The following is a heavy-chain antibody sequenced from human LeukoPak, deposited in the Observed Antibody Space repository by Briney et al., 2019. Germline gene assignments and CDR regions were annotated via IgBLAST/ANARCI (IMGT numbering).Heavy chain of an antibody. J-gene: IGHJ5*02. CDR2: IHHSGIT. Sequence: PSETLSLTCTVSGGSISSSVYYWGWIRQPPGKGLEWIGSIHHSGITFYNPALKSRVTISVDTSKYQLSLKLSSMTAADTAVYYCVSLLCNSERVEWFGPWGQGTLVTVSS. CDR1: GGSISSSVYY. D-gene: IGHD3-10*01. CDR3: VSLLCNSERVEWFGP. V-gene: IGHV4-39*07.